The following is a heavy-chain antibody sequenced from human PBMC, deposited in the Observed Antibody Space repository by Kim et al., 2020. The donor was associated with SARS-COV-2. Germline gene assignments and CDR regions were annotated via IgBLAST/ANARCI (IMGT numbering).Heavy chain of an antibody. CDR1: GGTFSSYA. CDR2: IIPILGIA. CDR3: ARDWKSSGLRYFDWLPKSSDWYFDL. J-gene: IGHJ2*01. Sequence: SVKVSCKASGGTFSSYAISWVRQAPGQGLEWMGRIIPILGIANYAQKFQGRVTITADKSTSTAYMELSSLRSEDTAVYYCARDWKSSGLRYFDWLPKSSDWYFDLWGRGTLVTVSS. V-gene: IGHV1-69*04. D-gene: IGHD3-9*01.